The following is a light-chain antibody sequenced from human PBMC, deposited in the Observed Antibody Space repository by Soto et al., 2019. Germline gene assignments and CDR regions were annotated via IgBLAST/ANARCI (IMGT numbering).Light chain of an antibody. V-gene: IGKV1-5*03. Sequence: DIQMTQSPSTLSASVGDRVTITCRASQTIINWLAWYQQKPGKAPKLLIYKASSLESEAPSRFSGSGSETEFTLTINSLQPDDSATYYCQQYHTYRWTFGQGTKVDIK. CDR1: QTIINW. CDR3: QQYHTYRWT. CDR2: KAS. J-gene: IGKJ1*01.